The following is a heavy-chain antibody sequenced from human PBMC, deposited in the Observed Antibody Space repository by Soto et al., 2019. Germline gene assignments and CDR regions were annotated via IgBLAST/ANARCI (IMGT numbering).Heavy chain of an antibody. V-gene: IGHV5-51*01. CDR3: ARHEATGGYSGYDLDY. J-gene: IGHJ4*02. CDR1: GYSFTSYW. D-gene: IGHD5-12*01. Sequence: PGESLKISCKGSGYSFTSYWIGWVRQMPGKGLEWMGIIYPGDSDTRYSPSFQGQVTISADKSISTAYLQWSSLKASDTAMYYCARHEATGGYSGYDLDYWGQGTLVTV. CDR2: IYPGDSDT.